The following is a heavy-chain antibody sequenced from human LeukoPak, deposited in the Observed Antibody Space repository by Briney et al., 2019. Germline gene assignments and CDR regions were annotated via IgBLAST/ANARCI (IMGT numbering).Heavy chain of an antibody. CDR1: GFTFSDYY. CDR3: AKQKTGAYFDY. Sequence: GGSLRLSCAASGFTFSDYYMSWIRQAPGKGLEWVSVISESGDTTYYADSVKGRFIISRDNSKNTLYLQMNSLRADDTAVYYCAKQKTGAYFDYWGQGTLVTVSS. J-gene: IGHJ4*02. CDR2: ISESGDTT. V-gene: IGHV3-23*01.